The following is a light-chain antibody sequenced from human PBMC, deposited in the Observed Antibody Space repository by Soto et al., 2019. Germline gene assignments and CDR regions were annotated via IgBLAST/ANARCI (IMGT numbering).Light chain of an antibody. J-gene: IGLJ1*01. V-gene: IGLV2-8*01. CDR1: SSDVGGYNY. Sequence: QSALTQPPSASGSPGQSVTISCTGTSSDVGGYNYVSWYQQHPGKAPKLIIFEVNKRPSGVPDRFSGSKSGNTASLTVSGLQAEDEADYYCSSYAGSDNGDVFGTGTKLTVL. CDR3: SSYAGSDNGDV. CDR2: EVN.